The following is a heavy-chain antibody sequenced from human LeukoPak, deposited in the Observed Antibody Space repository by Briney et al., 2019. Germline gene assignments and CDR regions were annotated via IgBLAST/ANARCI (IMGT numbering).Heavy chain of an antibody. V-gene: IGHV4-59*08. CDR3: ARDPGRIFFRFDY. CDR2: IYYSGST. Sequence: AETLSLTCTVSGGSISSYYWSWIRQPPGKGLEWIGYIYYSGSTNYNPSLKSRVTISVDTSKNQFSLKLSSVTAADTAVYYCARDPGRIFFRFDYWGQGTLVTVSS. J-gene: IGHJ4*02. CDR1: GGSISSYY. D-gene: IGHD2-15*01.